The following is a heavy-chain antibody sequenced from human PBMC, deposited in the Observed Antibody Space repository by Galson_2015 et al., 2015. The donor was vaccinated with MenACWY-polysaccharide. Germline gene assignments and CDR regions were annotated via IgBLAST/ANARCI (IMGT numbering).Heavy chain of an antibody. CDR2: MNSNSGNT. CDR1: GYTFINND. Sequence: SVKVSCKASGYTFINNDINWVRQATGQGLEWMGWMNSNSGNTGYAQKFQGRVTMTRDTSISTAYMELSSLRSDDAAVYYCARGRDGQIDRYDFDDWGQGTLVAVSS. V-gene: IGHV1-8*01. CDR3: ARGRDGQIDRYDFDD. D-gene: IGHD5-24*01. J-gene: IGHJ4*02.